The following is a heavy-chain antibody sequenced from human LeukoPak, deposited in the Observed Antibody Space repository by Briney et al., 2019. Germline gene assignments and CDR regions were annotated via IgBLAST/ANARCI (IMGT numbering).Heavy chain of an antibody. CDR1: GGSISSSSYY. V-gene: IGHV4-39*07. J-gene: IGHJ2*01. CDR2: IYYSGST. CDR3: AREGRDGYGTRYFDL. Sequence: SETLSLTCTVSGGSISSSSYYWGWIRQPPGKGLEWIGSIYYSGSTYYNPSLKSRVTISVDTSKNQFSLKLSSVTAADTAVYYCAREGRDGYGTRYFDLWGRGTLVTVSS. D-gene: IGHD5-24*01.